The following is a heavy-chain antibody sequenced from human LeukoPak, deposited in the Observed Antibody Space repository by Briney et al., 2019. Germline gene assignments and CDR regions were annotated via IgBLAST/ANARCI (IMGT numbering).Heavy chain of an antibody. CDR1: GFTFSSYW. D-gene: IGHD3-16*01. J-gene: IGHJ4*02. V-gene: IGHV3-43*02. Sequence: GGSLRLSCAASGFTFSSYWMSWVRQAPGKGLEWVSFISGDGGSTYYADSVKGRFTISRDNSKSSLYLQMNGLRTEDTALYYCARRGGDGYFAYWGQGTLVTVSS. CDR3: ARRGGDGYFAY. CDR2: ISGDGGST.